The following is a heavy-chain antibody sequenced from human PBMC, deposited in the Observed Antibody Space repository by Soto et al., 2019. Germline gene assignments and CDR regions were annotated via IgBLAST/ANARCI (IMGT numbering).Heavy chain of an antibody. CDR2: IYYSGST. V-gene: IGHV4-39*01. CDR3: ARHGYSSSWYVDCYYYYGMDV. D-gene: IGHD6-13*01. Sequence: PSETLSLTCTVSGGSISSSSYYWGWIRQPPGKGLEWIGSIYYSGSTYYNPSLKSRVTISVDTSKNQFSLKLSSVTAADTAVYYCARHGYSSSWYVDCYYYYGMDVWGQGTTVTVSS. CDR1: GGSISSSSYY. J-gene: IGHJ6*02.